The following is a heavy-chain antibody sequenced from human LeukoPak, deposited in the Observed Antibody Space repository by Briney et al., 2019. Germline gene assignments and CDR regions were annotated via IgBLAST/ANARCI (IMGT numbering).Heavy chain of an antibody. V-gene: IGHV4-59*01. J-gene: IGHJ6*03. CDR1: GGSISSYY. D-gene: IGHD1-26*01. Sequence: SETLSLTCTVSGGSISSYYWSWIRQPPGKGLEWIGYIYYSGSTNYNPSLKSRVTISVDTSKNQFSLKLSSVTAADTAVYYCARERKVSGSYFHYYYYMDVWGKGTTVTVSS. CDR2: IYYSGST. CDR3: ARERKVSGSYFHYYYYMDV.